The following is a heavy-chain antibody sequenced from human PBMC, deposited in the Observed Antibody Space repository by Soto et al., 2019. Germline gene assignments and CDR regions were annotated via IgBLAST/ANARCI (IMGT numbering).Heavy chain of an antibody. CDR1: GGSFSGCY. CDR2: INHSGST. CDR3: ARVSSSMVRGVIITYYYYGMDV. Sequence: SETLSLTCAVYGGSFSGCYWSSIRQPPGKGLEWIGEINHSGSTNYNPSLKSRVTISVDTSKNQFSLKLSSVTAADTAVYYCARVSSSMVRGVIITYYYYGMDVWGQGTTVNVSS. D-gene: IGHD3-10*01. J-gene: IGHJ6*02. V-gene: IGHV4-34*01.